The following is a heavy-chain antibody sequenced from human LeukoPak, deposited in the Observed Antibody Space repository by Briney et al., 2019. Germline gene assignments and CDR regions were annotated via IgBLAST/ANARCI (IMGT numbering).Heavy chain of an antibody. CDR3: AKDCIAVAENECYYYYGMDV. J-gene: IGHJ6*02. CDR2: ISGSGGST. V-gene: IGHV3-23*01. CDR1: GFTFSSYA. Sequence: GGSLRLSCAASGFTFSSYAMSWVRQAPGKGLEWVSAISGSGGSTYYADPVKGRFTISRDNSKNTLYLQMNSLRAEDTAVYYCAKDCIAVAENECYYYYGMDVWGQGTTVTVSS. D-gene: IGHD6-19*01.